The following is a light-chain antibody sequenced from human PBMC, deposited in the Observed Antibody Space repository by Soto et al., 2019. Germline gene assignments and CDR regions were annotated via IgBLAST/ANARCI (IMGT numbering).Light chain of an antibody. CDR2: GNS. J-gene: IGLJ1*01. Sequence: QAVVTQPPSVSGAPGQRVTISCTGSSSNIGAGYYVHWYQQLPGTAPKLLIYGNSNRPSGVPDRFSGSKSGTSASLAITGLQAEDEADYYYQSYDSSLSALYVFGTGTKVTVL. V-gene: IGLV1-40*01. CDR1: SSNIGAGYY. CDR3: QSYDSSLSALYV.